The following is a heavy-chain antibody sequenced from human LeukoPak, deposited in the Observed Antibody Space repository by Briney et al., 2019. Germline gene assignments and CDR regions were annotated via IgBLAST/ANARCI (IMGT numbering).Heavy chain of an antibody. CDR3: TKGKDTLNPYWYFDV. CDR2: INWSGVST. V-gene: IGHV3-20*04. Sequence: GGSLRLSCAASGFTVSSNYMSWVRQAPGKGLEWVSGINWSGVSTGYADSVKGRFTISRDNTKNSLFLQMNSLRAEDTAFYYCTKGKDTLNPYWYFDVWGRGTLVTVSS. J-gene: IGHJ2*01. CDR1: GFTVSSNY. D-gene: IGHD2-15*01.